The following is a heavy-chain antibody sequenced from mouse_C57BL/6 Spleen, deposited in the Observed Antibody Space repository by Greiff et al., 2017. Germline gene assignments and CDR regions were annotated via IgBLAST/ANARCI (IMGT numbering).Heavy chain of an antibody. CDR2: ISNLAYSI. D-gene: IGHD1-1*01. J-gene: IGHJ1*03. Sequence: EVMLVESGGGLVQPGGSLKLSCAASGFTFSDYGMAWVRQAPRKGPEWVAFISNLAYSIYYADPVTGRFTISRENAKNTLYLEMSSLRSEDTAMYYCARLSPFTTGWYFDVWGTGTTVTVSS. CDR1: GFTFSDYG. V-gene: IGHV5-15*01. CDR3: ARLSPFTTGWYFDV.